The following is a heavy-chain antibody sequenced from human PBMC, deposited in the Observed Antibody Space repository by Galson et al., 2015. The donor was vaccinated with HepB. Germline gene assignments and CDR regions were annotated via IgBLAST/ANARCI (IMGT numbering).Heavy chain of an antibody. Sequence: SLRLSCAASGFTFSSYAMSWVRQAPGKGLEWVSAISGSGGSTYYADSVKGRFTISRDNSKNTLYLQMNSLRAEDTAVYYCAKGSGHYDFWSGYYLSWFDPWGQGTLVTVSS. J-gene: IGHJ5*02. V-gene: IGHV3-23*01. CDR3: AKGSGHYDFWSGYYLSWFDP. CDR2: ISGSGGST. D-gene: IGHD3-3*01. CDR1: GFTFSSYA.